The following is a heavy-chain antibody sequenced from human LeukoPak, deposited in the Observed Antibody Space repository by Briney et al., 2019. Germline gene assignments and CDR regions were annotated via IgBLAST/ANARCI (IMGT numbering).Heavy chain of an antibody. CDR3: AKDTHSSGWYYFDY. CDR1: GFTFDDYA. V-gene: IGHV3-9*01. D-gene: IGHD6-19*01. CDR2: ISWNSGSI. Sequence: GRSLRLSCAASGFTFDDYAMHWVRQAPGKGLEWVSGISWNSGSIGYADSVKGRFTISRDNAKNYLYLQMNSLRAEDTALYYCAKDTHSSGWYYFDYWGQGTLVTVSS. J-gene: IGHJ4*02.